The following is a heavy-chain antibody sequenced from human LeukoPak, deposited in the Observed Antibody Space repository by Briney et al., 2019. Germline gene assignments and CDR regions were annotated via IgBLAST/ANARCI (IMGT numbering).Heavy chain of an antibody. D-gene: IGHD3-22*01. CDR1: GGSISSYY. J-gene: IGHJ5*02. Sequence: SETLSLTCTVSGGSISSYYWSWIRQPPGKGLEWIGYIYYSGSTNYNPSLKSRVTISVDTSKNQFSLKLSSVTAADTAVYYCARKNYYDSSGYYGHNWFDPWGQGTLVTASS. CDR3: ARKNYYDSSGYYGHNWFDP. CDR2: IYYSGST. V-gene: IGHV4-59*08.